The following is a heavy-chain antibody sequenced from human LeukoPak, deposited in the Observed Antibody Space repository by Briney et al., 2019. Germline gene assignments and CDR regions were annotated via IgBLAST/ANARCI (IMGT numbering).Heavy chain of an antibody. Sequence: SVKVSCKASGGTFSSYAISWVRQAPGQGLEWMGRIIPILGIANYAQKFQGRVTITADKSTSTAYMELSSLRSEDTAVYYCARDDEGDCSGGSSYGEYYYYGMDVWGQGITVTVSS. CDR1: GGTFSSYA. CDR3: ARDDEGDCSGGSSYGEYYYYGMDV. CDR2: IIPILGIA. J-gene: IGHJ6*02. D-gene: IGHD2-15*01. V-gene: IGHV1-69*04.